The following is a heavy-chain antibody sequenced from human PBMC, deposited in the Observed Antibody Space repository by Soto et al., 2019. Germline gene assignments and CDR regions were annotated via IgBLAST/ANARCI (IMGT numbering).Heavy chain of an antibody. CDR3: ASGIAVAGTGGDYFDY. CDR2: IYYSGST. V-gene: IGHV4-39*01. Sequence: SETLSLTCTVSGGSISSSSYYWGWIRQPPGKGLEWIGSIYYSGSTYYNPSLKSRVTISVDTSKNQFSLKLSSVTAADTAVYYCASGIAVAGTGGDYFDYWGQGTLVTVSS. CDR1: GGSISSSSYY. D-gene: IGHD6-19*01. J-gene: IGHJ4*02.